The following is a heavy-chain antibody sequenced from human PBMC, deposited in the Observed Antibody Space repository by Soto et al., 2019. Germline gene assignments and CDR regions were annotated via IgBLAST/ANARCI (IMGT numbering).Heavy chain of an antibody. CDR3: AKGNTMVRGVIGWFDP. CDR2: ISYDGSNK. Sequence: QVQLVESGGGVVQPGRSLRLSCAASGFTFSSYGMHWVRQAPGKGLEWGAVISYDGSNKYYADSVKGRFTISRDNSKNTLYLQMNSLRAEDTAVYYCAKGNTMVRGVIGWFDPWGQGTLVTVSS. CDR1: GFTFSSYG. D-gene: IGHD3-10*01. V-gene: IGHV3-30*18. J-gene: IGHJ5*02.